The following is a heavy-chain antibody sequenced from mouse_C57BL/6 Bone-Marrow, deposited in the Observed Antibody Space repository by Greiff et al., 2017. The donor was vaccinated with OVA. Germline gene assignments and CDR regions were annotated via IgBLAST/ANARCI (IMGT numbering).Heavy chain of an antibody. J-gene: IGHJ2*01. Sequence: VQLQQSGAELVRPGASVKLSCTASGFNIKDDYMHWVKQRPEPGLEWIGWIDPENGDTEYASKFQGKATITADTSSNTAYLQLSSLTSEDTAVYYCTASGYPVDYWGQGTTLTVSS. CDR3: TASGYPVDY. CDR1: GFNIKDDY. D-gene: IGHD3-2*02. CDR2: IDPENGDT. V-gene: IGHV14-4*01.